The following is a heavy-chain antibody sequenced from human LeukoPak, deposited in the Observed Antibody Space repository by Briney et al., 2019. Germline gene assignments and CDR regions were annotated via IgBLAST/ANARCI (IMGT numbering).Heavy chain of an antibody. D-gene: IGHD3-22*01. V-gene: IGHV3-30*18. CDR3: AKDYRLWYYYDSSPGDAFDI. CDR1: GFTFSSYG. CDR2: ISYDGSNK. Sequence: PGGSLRLSCAASGFTFSSYGMHWVRQAPGKGLEWVAVISYDGSNKYYADSVKGRFTISRDNSKNTLYLQMNSLRAEDTAVYYCAKDYRLWYYYDSSPGDAFDIWGQGTMVTVSS. J-gene: IGHJ3*02.